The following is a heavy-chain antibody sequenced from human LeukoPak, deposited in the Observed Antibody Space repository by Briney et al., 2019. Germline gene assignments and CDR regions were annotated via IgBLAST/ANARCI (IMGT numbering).Heavy chain of an antibody. J-gene: IGHJ4*02. D-gene: IGHD6-19*01. Sequence: SGTLSLTCTVSGGSINSSNYYWGWIRQPPGKGLEWIGSIYYSGSTCYNPSLKSRVSISVDTSKDQFSLKLSSVTAADTAVYYCARHRDSSGWYDFDYWGQGTLVTVSS. CDR3: ARHRDSSGWYDFDY. CDR1: GGSINSSNYY. CDR2: IYYSGST. V-gene: IGHV4-39*01.